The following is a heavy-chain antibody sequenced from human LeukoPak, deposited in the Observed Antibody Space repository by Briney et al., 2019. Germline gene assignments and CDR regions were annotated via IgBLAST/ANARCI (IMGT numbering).Heavy chain of an antibody. CDR3: ARDGSSGISHAADY. CDR2: IKQDGNEK. D-gene: IGHD3-22*01. J-gene: IGHJ4*02. V-gene: IGHV3-7*01. Sequence: PGGSLRLSCAASGSSFGNYWMIWVRQAPGKGLEWVANIKQDGNEKYYVDSVRGRVTISRDNAKNSLYLQMNSLRAEDTAVYYCARDGSSGISHAADYWGQGTLVTVSS. CDR1: GSSFGNYW.